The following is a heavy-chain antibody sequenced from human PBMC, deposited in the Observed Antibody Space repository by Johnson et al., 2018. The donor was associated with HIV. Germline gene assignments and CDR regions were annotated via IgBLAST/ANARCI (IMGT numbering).Heavy chain of an antibody. D-gene: IGHD5/OR15-5a*01. Sequence: EVQLVESGGGLVQPGGSLRLSCAASGLTFSTYDMHWVRQVTGKGLEWVSGITTAGDTYYPGSVKGRFTIFRENVKNSLYLQMNSLRAGDTAVYYCARGVLAFDIWGQGTMVTVSS. J-gene: IGHJ3*02. CDR2: ITTAGDT. V-gene: IGHV3-13*01. CDR3: ARGVLAFDI. CDR1: GLTFSTYD.